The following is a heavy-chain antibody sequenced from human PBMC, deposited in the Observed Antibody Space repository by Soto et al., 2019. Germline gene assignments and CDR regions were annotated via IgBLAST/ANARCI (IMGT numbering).Heavy chain of an antibody. CDR2: ISTYNGNT. D-gene: IGHD3-22*01. CDR3: ARWLRNGMHV. J-gene: IGHJ6*02. V-gene: IGHV1-18*01. Sequence: QVQLVQSGAEVKKPGASVKVSCKASGYTFINYGITWVRQAPGQGLEWMGWISTYNGNTKYAQKVQGRVTMTTDTSTSAAYMELRSLKSDDTAVYYCARWLRNGMHVWGQGTTVAVSS. CDR1: GYTFINYG.